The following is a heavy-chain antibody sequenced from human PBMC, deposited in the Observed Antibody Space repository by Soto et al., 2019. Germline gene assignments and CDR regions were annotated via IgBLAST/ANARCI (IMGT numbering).Heavy chain of an antibody. D-gene: IGHD6-19*01. CDR1: GFTFDDYV. Sequence: EVQLVESGGGVVRPGGSLRLSCAASGFTFDDYVMSWVRQAPGKGLEWVSGINWNGGSTGYADSVRGRFTISRDNAKNSLYLQMNSLRAEDTALYYCARGSGRYSSGQNSFDPWGQGTLVTVSS. CDR2: INWNGGST. V-gene: IGHV3-20*04. CDR3: ARGSGRYSSGQNSFDP. J-gene: IGHJ5*02.